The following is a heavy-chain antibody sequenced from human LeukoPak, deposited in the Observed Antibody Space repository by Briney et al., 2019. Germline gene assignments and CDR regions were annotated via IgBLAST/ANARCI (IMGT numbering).Heavy chain of an antibody. J-gene: IGHJ4*02. Sequence: ASVKVSCKASGYTFTSYYMHWVRQAPGQGLEWTGIINPSGGSTSYAQKFQGRVTMTRDMSTSTVYMELSSLRSEDTAVYYCARDASLVGAAYKRDFDYWGQGTLVTVSS. D-gene: IGHD1-26*01. V-gene: IGHV1-46*01. CDR2: INPSGGST. CDR1: GYTFTSYY. CDR3: ARDASLVGAAYKRDFDY.